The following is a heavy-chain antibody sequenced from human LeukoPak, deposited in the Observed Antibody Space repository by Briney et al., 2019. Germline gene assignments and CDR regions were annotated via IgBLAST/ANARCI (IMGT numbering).Heavy chain of an antibody. J-gene: IGHJ4*02. D-gene: IGHD4-11*01. Sequence: SVKVSCKASGGTFSSYAISWVRQAPGQGLEWMGRIIPIFGTANYAQKFQGRVTITTDESTSTAYMGLSSLRSEDTAVYYCARDRAVGLPFDYWGQGTLVTVSS. CDR3: ARDRAVGLPFDY. V-gene: IGHV1-69*05. CDR2: IIPIFGTA. CDR1: GGTFSSYA.